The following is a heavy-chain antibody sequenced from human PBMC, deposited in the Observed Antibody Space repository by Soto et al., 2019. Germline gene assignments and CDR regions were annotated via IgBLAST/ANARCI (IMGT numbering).Heavy chain of an antibody. J-gene: IGHJ6*02. CDR3: ARRGSGKDSIGYYNHYYYYYGMDV. CDR1: GGSISSYY. Sequence: QVQLQESGPGLVKPSETLSLTCTVSGGSISSYYWSWIRQPPGKGLEWIGYIYYSGSTNYNPSLNGRVTISVDTSKNQFSLKLSAATAADTAVYYCARRGSGKDSIGYYNHYYYYYGMDVWGQGTTVTVSS. V-gene: IGHV4-59*08. D-gene: IGHD3-22*01. CDR2: IYYSGST.